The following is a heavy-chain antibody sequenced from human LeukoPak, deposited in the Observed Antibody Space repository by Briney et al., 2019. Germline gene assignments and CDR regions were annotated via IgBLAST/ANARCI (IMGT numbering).Heavy chain of an antibody. CDR3: ARVDKIYYDSSGLWYFDY. CDR1: GGSISSYY. J-gene: IGHJ4*02. D-gene: IGHD3-22*01. CDR2: VYYCGST. Sequence: SETLPLTCSVSGGSISSYYWSWLRQPPGKGLEGIGYVYYCGSTNYNPSLQSRVTISVDTSKNQSSLKLSSVTAADTAVYYCARVDKIYYDSSGLWYFDYWGQGTLVTASS. V-gene: IGHV4-59*01.